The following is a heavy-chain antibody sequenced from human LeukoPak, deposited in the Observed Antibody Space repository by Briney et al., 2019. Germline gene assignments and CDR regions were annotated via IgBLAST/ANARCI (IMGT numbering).Heavy chain of an antibody. CDR3: ARGGPGYYFDY. CDR2: ISSSSSYI. J-gene: IGHJ4*02. CDR1: GFTFSSYS. D-gene: IGHD3-3*01. V-gene: IGHV3-21*01. Sequence: GRSLRLSCAASGFTFSSYSMNCVRQAPGKGLEWVSSISSSSSYIYYADSVKGRSTISRDNANNSLYLQMNSLRAEDTAVYYCARGGPGYYFDYWGQGTLVTVSS.